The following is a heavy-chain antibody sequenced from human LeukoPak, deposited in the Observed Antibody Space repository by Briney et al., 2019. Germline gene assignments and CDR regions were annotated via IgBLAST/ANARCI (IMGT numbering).Heavy chain of an antibody. V-gene: IGHV3-23*01. J-gene: IGHJ6*03. Sequence: GGSLRLSCAASGFTFSSYAMSWVRQAPGKGLEWVSAISGSGGSTYYADSVKGRFTISRDNSKNTLYLQMNSLRAEDTAVYYCARGGYYGSGSYYRPYYYMDVWGKGTTVTISS. CDR2: ISGSGGST. D-gene: IGHD3-10*01. CDR1: GFTFSSYA. CDR3: ARGGYYGSGSYYRPYYYMDV.